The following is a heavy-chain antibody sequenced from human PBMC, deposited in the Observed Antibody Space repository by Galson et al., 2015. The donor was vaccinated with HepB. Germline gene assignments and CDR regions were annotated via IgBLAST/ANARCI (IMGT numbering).Heavy chain of an antibody. CDR2: ISGSANSI. Sequence: SLRLSCAASGFTFSNSEMNWVRQAPGRGLEWISYISGSANSIFYADSVKGRFTISRDNAKNSLSLQMNSLRAEDTAIYYCARAQRYYSDTSGYLYFDSWGQGTLVTVSS. D-gene: IGHD3-22*01. J-gene: IGHJ4*02. V-gene: IGHV3-48*03. CDR1: GFTFSNSE. CDR3: ARAQRYYSDTSGYLYFDS.